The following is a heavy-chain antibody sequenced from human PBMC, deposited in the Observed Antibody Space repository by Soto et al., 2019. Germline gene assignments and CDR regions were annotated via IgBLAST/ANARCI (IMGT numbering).Heavy chain of an antibody. D-gene: IGHD3-3*01. J-gene: IGHJ3*02. V-gene: IGHV3-21*01. Sequence: GGSLRLSCAASGFTFSSYSMNWVRQAPGKGLEWVSSISSSSSYIYYADSVKGRFTISRDNAKNSLYLQMNSLRAEDTAVYYCARGDPFWSGYYDAFDIWGQGTMVTVSS. CDR1: GFTFSSYS. CDR2: ISSSSSYI. CDR3: ARGDPFWSGYYDAFDI.